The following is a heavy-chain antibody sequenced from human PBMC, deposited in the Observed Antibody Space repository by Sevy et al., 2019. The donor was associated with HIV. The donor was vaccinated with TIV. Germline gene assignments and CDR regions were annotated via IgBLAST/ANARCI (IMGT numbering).Heavy chain of an antibody. CDR3: AREEIASAGTSTGYYYYMDV. J-gene: IGHJ6*03. D-gene: IGHD6-13*01. V-gene: IGHV3-33*01. CDR2: IRNDGSNK. CDR1: GFTFSSYG. Sequence: GGSLRLSCAASGFTFSSYGMHWVRQAPGKGLEWVAVIRNDGSNKYYADSVKGRFTISRDNSKITLYLQMNSLRAEDTAVYYCAREEIASAGTSTGYYYYMDVWAKGTPVTVSS.